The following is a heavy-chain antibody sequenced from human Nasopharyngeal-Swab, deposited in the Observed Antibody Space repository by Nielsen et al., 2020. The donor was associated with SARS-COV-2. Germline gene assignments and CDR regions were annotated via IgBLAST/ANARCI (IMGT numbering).Heavy chain of an antibody. CDR1: GGSVSSDIYS. CDR3: ARTTTTTPFDS. D-gene: IGHD1-1*01. CDR2: VVYSGRT. V-gene: IGHV4-61*01. J-gene: IGHJ4*02. Sequence: SETLSLTCTVSGGSVSSDIYSWSWIRQPPGKGLEWIGYVVYSGRTNYNPSLKSRVTISVDTSKDQFSLKLNSVTAADTAMYFCARTTTTTPFDSWGQGILVAVSS.